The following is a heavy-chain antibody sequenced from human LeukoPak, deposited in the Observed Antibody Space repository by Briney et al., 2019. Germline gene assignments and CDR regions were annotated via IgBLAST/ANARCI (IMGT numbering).Heavy chain of an antibody. Sequence: PGRSLRLSCAASGFTLSSYGMHWVRQAPGKGLEWVSVIYSGGSTYYADSVKGRFTISRDNSKNTLYLQMNSLRAEDTAVYYCARDLIHEYSSGGWGYWGQGTLVTVSS. D-gene: IGHD6-19*01. CDR2: IYSGGST. CDR3: ARDLIHEYSSGGWGY. J-gene: IGHJ4*02. V-gene: IGHV3-53*01. CDR1: GFTLSSYG.